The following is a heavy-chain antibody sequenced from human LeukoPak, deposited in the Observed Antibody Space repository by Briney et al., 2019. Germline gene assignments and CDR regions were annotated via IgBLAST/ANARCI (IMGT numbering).Heavy chain of an antibody. Sequence: PGGSLRLSCAASGFTFDDYAMHWVRQAPGKGLEWVSGISWNSGSIGYADSVKGRFTISRDNAKNSLYLQMNSLRAEDTAVYYCARNRAGGYSGYDSWGQGTLVTVSS. D-gene: IGHD5-12*01. CDR1: GFTFDDYA. V-gene: IGHV3-9*01. CDR2: ISWNSGSI. J-gene: IGHJ4*02. CDR3: ARNRAGGYSGYDS.